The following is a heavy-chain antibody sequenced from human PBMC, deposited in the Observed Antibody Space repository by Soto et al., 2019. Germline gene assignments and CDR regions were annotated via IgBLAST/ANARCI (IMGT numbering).Heavy chain of an antibody. V-gene: IGHV4-39*01. D-gene: IGHD2-2*01. Sequence: SETLSLTCTVSGGSISSRSYYWGWIRQPPGKGLEWIGSIYHTGSTNYNPSLKSRVTISVDTSKNQFFLKVNSVTAADTAVYYCARHQVVPAAIPPRAWFDPWGQGTLVTVSS. J-gene: IGHJ5*02. CDR3: ARHQVVPAAIPPRAWFDP. CDR2: IYHTGST. CDR1: GGSISSRSYY.